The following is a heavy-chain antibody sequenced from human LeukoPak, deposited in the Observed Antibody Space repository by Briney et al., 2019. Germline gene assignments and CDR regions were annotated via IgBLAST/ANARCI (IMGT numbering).Heavy chain of an antibody. CDR2: IRFGGSNK. CDR1: GFTFSSYG. D-gene: IGHD2-2*01. CDR3: AKAAYSYCSSTSCYWVSDFDY. Sequence: GGSLSLSCAASGFTFSSYGMHWVRQAPGKGLEWVAFIRFGGSNKYYADSVKGRFTISRDNSKNTLYLQMNSLRAGDTAVYYCAKAAYSYCSSTSCYWVSDFDYWGQGTLVTVSS. J-gene: IGHJ4*02. V-gene: IGHV3-30*02.